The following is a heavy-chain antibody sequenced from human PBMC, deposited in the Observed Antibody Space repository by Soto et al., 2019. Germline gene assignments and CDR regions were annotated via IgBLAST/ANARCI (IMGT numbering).Heavy chain of an antibody. CDR3: AGANALDV. V-gene: IGHV3-7*01. J-gene: IGHJ6*02. CDR1: TFPFSTYW. Sequence: GGSLRLSCAASTFPFSTYWMTWVRQAPGKGLEWVANIHRDEIEKYYMDSVKGRFTISRDNAKNSLYLQMTSLRAEDTAVYYCAGANALDVCGQGTTVTV. CDR2: IHRDEIEK.